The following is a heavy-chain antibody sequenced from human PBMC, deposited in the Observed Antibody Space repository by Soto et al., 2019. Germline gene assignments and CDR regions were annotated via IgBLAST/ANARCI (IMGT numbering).Heavy chain of an antibody. CDR3: ARGQGSVAAPAVAFDY. CDR1: GFTFSNHW. V-gene: IGHV3-74*01. CDR2: INSDGSST. Sequence: GGSLRLSCAASGFTFSNHWMFWVRQGPEKGLLWVSRINSDGSSTSYAGSVKGRFTISRDNAKNTLYLQMDSLRAEDTAVYYCARGQGSVAAPAVAFDYWGQGILVTVSS. D-gene: IGHD2-2*01. J-gene: IGHJ4*02.